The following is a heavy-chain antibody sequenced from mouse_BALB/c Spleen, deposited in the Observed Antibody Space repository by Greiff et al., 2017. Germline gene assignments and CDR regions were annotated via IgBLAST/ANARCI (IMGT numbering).Heavy chain of an antibody. CDR2: ISYSGST. CDR1: GDSITSGY. D-gene: IGHD2-4*01. J-gene: IGHJ3*01. V-gene: IGHV3-8*02. Sequence: EVKLLESGPSLVKPSQTLSLTCSVTGDSITSGYWNWIRKFPGNKLEYMGYISYSGSTYYNPSLKSRISITRDTSKNQYYLQLNSVTTEDTATYYCADDYDGGFAYWGQGTLVTVSA. CDR3: ADDYDGGFAY.